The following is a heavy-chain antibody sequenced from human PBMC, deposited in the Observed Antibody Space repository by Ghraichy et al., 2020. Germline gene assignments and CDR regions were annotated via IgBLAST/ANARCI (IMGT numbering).Heavy chain of an antibody. CDR1: GFTFSSYS. CDR2: ISSSSSYI. CDR3: ASVSGSYSGLVYYFDY. D-gene: IGHD1-26*01. Sequence: GGALRLSCAASGFTFSSYSMNWVRQAPGKGLEWVSSISSSSSYIYYADSVKGRFTISRDNAKNSLYLQMNSLRAEDTAVYYCASVSGSYSGLVYYFDYWGQGTLVTVSS. V-gene: IGHV3-21*01. J-gene: IGHJ4*02.